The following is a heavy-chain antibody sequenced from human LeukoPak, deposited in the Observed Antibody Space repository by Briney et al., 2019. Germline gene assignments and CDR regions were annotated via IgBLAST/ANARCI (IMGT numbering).Heavy chain of an antibody. CDR1: GYTFTSYG. Sequence: GASVKVSCKASGYTFTSYGISWVRQAPGQGLEWMGWISAYNGNTNYAQKLQGRVTMTTDTSTSTAYMELRSLRSDDTAVYYCARDLCSGGSCYALVWFDPRGQGTLVTVSS. CDR2: ISAYNGNT. J-gene: IGHJ5*02. CDR3: ARDLCSGGSCYALVWFDP. V-gene: IGHV1-18*04. D-gene: IGHD2-15*01.